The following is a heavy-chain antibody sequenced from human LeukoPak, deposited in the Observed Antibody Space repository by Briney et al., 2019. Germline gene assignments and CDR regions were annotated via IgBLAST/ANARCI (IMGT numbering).Heavy chain of an antibody. CDR2: MNPNSGNT. CDR3: ASRRADFWSGYYNPPDAFDI. CDR1: GGTFSSYA. J-gene: IGHJ3*02. V-gene: IGHV1-8*02. D-gene: IGHD3-3*01. Sequence: ASVKVSCKASGGTFSSYAINWVRQATGQGLEWMGWMNPNSGNTGYAQKFQGRVTMTRNTSISTAYMELSSLRSEDTAVYYCASRRADFWSGYYNPPDAFDIWGQGTMVTVSS.